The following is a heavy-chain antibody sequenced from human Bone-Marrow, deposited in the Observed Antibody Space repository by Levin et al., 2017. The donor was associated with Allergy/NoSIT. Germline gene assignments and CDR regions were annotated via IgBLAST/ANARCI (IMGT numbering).Heavy chain of an antibody. Sequence: GGSLRLSCAASRITFDFDLYGMIWVRQAPGTGLEWVSGITGSGGQTYYADSVKGRFIMSRDNSKNRVFLQMKTGRAEDAAKYYCAREWTAAIGTTSWFGPWGQGTRVTVS. V-gene: IGHV3-23*01. CDR1: RITFDFDLYG. CDR2: ITGSGGQT. D-gene: IGHD3/OR15-3a*01. CDR3: AREWTAAIGTTSWFGP. J-gene: IGHJ5*02.